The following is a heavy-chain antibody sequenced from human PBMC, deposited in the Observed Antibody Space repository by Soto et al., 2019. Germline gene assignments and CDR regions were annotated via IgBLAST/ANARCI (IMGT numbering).Heavy chain of an antibody. CDR3: ARAGTGTTFSYFGMDV. Sequence: GASVKVSCKASGGTFSSYAISWVRQAPGQGLEWMGGIIPIFGTANYAQKFQGRVTITADESTSTAYMELSSMRSEDTAVYYCARAGTGTTFSYFGMDVWGQGNTVTVYS. J-gene: IGHJ6*02. D-gene: IGHD1-1*01. CDR1: GGTFSSYA. V-gene: IGHV1-69*01. CDR2: IIPIFGTA.